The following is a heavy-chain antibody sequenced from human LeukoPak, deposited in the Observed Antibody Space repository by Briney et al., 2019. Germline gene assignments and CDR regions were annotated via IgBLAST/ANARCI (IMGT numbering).Heavy chain of an antibody. D-gene: IGHD3-22*01. Sequence: PEGSLRLSCAASGFTFSTYSMNWVRQAPGNGLEWVSSISSSSNYIYYAASMKGRFTISRDNAKNSLYLQMNSLRAEDTAVYYCARERPMTLYALDIWGHGTMVTVSS. J-gene: IGHJ3*02. CDR1: GFTFSTYS. CDR2: ISSSSNYI. V-gene: IGHV3-21*01. CDR3: ARERPMTLYALDI.